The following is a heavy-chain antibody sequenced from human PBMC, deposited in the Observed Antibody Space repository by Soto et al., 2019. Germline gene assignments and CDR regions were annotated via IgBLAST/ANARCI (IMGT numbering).Heavy chain of an antibody. D-gene: IGHD6-13*01. V-gene: IGHV1-8*02. Sequence: QVQLVQSGAEVKEPGASVRVSCKASGYTFINFDISWVRQAAGQGLEWLGWMNPGSGKTGYASKFQGSVAMTRDVSTGTSHLELSSLTSDDTAIYYCARMASAGTLNWFDPWGQGTLVTVSS. CDR3: ARMASAGTLNWFDP. J-gene: IGHJ5*02. CDR1: GYTFINFD. CDR2: MNPGSGKT.